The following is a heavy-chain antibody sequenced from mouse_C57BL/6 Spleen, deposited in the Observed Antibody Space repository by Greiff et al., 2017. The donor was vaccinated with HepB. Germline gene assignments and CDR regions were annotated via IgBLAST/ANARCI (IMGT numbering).Heavy chain of an antibody. J-gene: IGHJ2*01. CDR3: ARGDYGSSPYFDY. V-gene: IGHV1-50*01. D-gene: IGHD1-1*01. CDR1: GYTFTSYW. Sequence: QVQLQQPGAELVKPGASVKLSCKASGYTFTSYWMQWVKQRPGQGLEWIGEIDPSDSYTNYNQKFKGKATLTVDTSSSTAYMQISSLTSEDSAVYYCARGDYGSSPYFDYWGQGTTLTVSS. CDR2: IDPSDSYT.